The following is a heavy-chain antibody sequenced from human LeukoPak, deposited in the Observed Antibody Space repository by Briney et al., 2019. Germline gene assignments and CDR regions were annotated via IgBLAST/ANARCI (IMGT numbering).Heavy chain of an antibody. CDR3: ARSGDGSGSCYTDYYFDY. D-gene: IGHD3-10*01. V-gene: IGHV4-39*07. J-gene: IGHJ4*02. CDR2: IFYSGST. Sequence: PSETLSLTCTVSSGSISTSNYYWGWVRQPPGKALEWIGNIFYSGSTYYSPSLKSRVTISLDTSRNQFSLKLSSVTAADTAVYYCARSGDGSGSCYTDYYFDYWGQGTLVTVSS. CDR1: SGSISTSNYY.